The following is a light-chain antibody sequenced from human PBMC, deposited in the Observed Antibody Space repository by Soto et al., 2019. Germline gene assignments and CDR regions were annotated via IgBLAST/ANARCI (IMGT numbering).Light chain of an antibody. CDR3: SSHGGANNSYV. CDR1: SSDIGAYDY. CDR2: EVT. Sequence: QSVLTQPPSASGSPGQSVTISCTGTSSDIGAYDYVSWYQQHPGKVPRLMIYEVTKRPSGVPDRFSASKSGNTASLTVSGLQAEDEADYYRSSHGGANNSYVFGTGTKVTVL. J-gene: IGLJ1*01. V-gene: IGLV2-8*01.